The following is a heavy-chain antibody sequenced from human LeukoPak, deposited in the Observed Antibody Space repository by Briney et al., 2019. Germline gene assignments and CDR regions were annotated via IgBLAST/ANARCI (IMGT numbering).Heavy chain of an antibody. J-gene: IGHJ4*02. CDR2: IKKDGSEK. Sequence: PGGSLRLSCAASGFTFSSYAMSWVRQAPGKGLEWVANIKKDGSEKYYVDSVKGRFTISRDNSKNSLYLQMNSLRAEDTAVYYCARRYMATSAEDFDYWGQGTLVTVYS. CDR1: GFTFSSYA. D-gene: IGHD3-16*02. V-gene: IGHV3-7*03. CDR3: ARRYMATSAEDFDY.